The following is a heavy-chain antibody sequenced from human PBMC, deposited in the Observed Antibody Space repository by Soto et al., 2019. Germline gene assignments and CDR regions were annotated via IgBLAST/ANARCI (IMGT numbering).Heavy chain of an antibody. Sequence: SETLSLTCTVSGGSIRSNNYYWGWIRQPPGKGLEWIGSIYYSGSTDYNPSLKSQVTISVDTSKKQFSLKLSSVTAADTAVYYCARQDAYNAFDYWGQGTLVTVSS. D-gene: IGHD1-1*01. CDR3: ARQDAYNAFDY. CDR1: GGSIRSNNYY. CDR2: IYYSGST. V-gene: IGHV4-39*01. J-gene: IGHJ4*02.